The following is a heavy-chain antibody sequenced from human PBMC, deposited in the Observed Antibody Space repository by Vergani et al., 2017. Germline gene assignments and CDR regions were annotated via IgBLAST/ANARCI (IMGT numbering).Heavy chain of an antibody. V-gene: IGHV3-23*01. CDR1: GFTFSSYA. D-gene: IGHD1-26*01. J-gene: IGHJ3*02. Sequence: EVQLLESGGGLVQPGGSLRLSCAASGFTFSSYATSWVRQAPGKGLEVVSAISGSGSSTYYADSVKGLFTISRDNSENTLYLQMNSLRTEDTAVYYCAKIGSYYAFDIWGQGTMVTVSS. CDR2: ISGSGSST. CDR3: AKIGSYYAFDI.